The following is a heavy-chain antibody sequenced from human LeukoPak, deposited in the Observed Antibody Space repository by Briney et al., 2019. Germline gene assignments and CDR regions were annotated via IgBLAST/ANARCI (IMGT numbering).Heavy chain of an antibody. CDR3: ARVLGDYDFWSGYDAFDI. J-gene: IGHJ3*02. CDR1: SNTFTSYG. D-gene: IGHD3-3*01. V-gene: IGHV1-18*01. CDR2: ISAYNANT. Sequence: ASVKVSCKASSNTFTSYGFSWVRQAPGQGLEWMGWISAYNANTNYAQKFQGRVTMTTDTSTTTAYMDLRSLRSDDTAVYYCARVLGDYDFWSGYDAFDIWGQGTMVTVSS.